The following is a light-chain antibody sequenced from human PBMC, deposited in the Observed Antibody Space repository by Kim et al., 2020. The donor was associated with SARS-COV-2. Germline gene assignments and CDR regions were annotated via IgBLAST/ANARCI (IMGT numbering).Light chain of an antibody. CDR2: DAT. Sequence: SPGETATLSCRGSQTMNNKLVWYQQKPGQAPRLLIYDATTRATGVPARFIGSGSETDFTLTISSLQSEDFAVYYCQQSNDWPPLTFGQGTKVDIK. J-gene: IGKJ1*01. V-gene: IGKV3-15*01. CDR3: QQSNDWPPLT. CDR1: QTMNNK.